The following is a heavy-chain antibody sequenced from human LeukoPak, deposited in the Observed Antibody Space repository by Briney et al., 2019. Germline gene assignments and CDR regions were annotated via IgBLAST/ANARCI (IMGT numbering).Heavy chain of an antibody. CDR2: INSDGSST. CDR3: VLDLFSSFAFDI. J-gene: IGHJ3*02. CDR1: GFTFSRYL. D-gene: IGHD3/OR15-3a*01. V-gene: IGHV3-74*01. Sequence: GGSLRLSCAASGFTFSRYLMHWVRQAPGKGLLWVSRINSDGSSTYYADSVKGRFTTSRDNAKNALHLQMNSLTAEDTAVYYCVLDLFSSFAFDIWGQGIMVTVSS.